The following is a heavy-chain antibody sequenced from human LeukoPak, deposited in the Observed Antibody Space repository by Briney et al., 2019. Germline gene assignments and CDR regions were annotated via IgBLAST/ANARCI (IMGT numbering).Heavy chain of an antibody. CDR3: ARAGWGRPLRYFDWLLLF. V-gene: IGHV7-4-1*02. D-gene: IGHD3-9*01. J-gene: IGHJ4*02. CDR1: GYTFTSYA. CDR2: INTNTGNP. Sequence: ASVKVSCKASGYTFTSYAMNWVRQAPGQGLEWMGWINTNTGNPTYAQGFTGRFVFSLDTSVSTAYLQISSLKAEDTAVYYCARAGWGRPLRYFDWLLLFWGQGTLVTVSS.